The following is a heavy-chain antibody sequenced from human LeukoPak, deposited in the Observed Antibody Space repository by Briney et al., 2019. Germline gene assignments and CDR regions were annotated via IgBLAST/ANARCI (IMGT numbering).Heavy chain of an antibody. V-gene: IGHV1-18*01. CDR1: GCTFFSHG. CDR3: ARDPRSLDIVVVPAFYYGMDV. J-gene: IGHJ6*02. D-gene: IGHD2-2*01. Sequence: ASVTVSCTASGCTFFSHGISWVRQAPGQGLEWMGWISTYNGNTNYAQKLQGRVTMTTDTSTSTAYMELRSLRSDDTAIYYCARDPRSLDIVVVPAFYYGMDVWGQGTTVTVSS. CDR2: ISTYNGNT.